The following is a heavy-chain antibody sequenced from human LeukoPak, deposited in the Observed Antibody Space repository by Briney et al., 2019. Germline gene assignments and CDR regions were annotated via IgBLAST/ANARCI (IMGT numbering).Heavy chain of an antibody. D-gene: IGHD1-26*01. CDR1: GFTFSDYN. J-gene: IGHJ4*02. V-gene: IGHV3-11*01. CDR3: AKDSGSYYGY. CDR2: IGSSGSSSGTLI. Sequence: PGGALRLSCAASGFTFSDYNMNWVRQAPGKGLEWVSSIGSSGSSSGTLIYYADFVKGRFTISRDNAKNSLYLQMNSMRAEDTAVYYCAKDSGSYYGYWGQGTLVTVSS.